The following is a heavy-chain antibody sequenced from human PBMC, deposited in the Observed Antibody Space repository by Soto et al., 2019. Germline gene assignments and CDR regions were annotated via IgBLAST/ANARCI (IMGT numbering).Heavy chain of an antibody. J-gene: IGHJ2*01. V-gene: IGHV3-23*01. CDR1: GFTFSCCA. Sequence: EVQLLDSGGGLVQPGGSLRLSCAASGFTFSCCAMSWVRQAPGKGLEWVSTIHGDGDYMQYTDSVKGRFTISRDNSRNTLYLQMDSMRGDDTAVYYCVINRGGGSYTNRSFASWGRGTLVTVSS. CDR2: IHGDGDYM. CDR3: VINRGGGSYTNRSFAS. D-gene: IGHD1-26*01.